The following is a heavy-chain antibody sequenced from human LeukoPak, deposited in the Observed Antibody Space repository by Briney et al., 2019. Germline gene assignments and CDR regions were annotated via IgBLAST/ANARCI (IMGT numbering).Heavy chain of an antibody. J-gene: IGHJ4*02. V-gene: IGHV4-30-4*08. CDR2: IYYSGST. CDR3: AREFWSGSYSDK. D-gene: IGHD3-3*01. CDR1: GFTFSDYW. Sequence: LRLSCAASGFTFSDYWMHWIRQPPGQGLEWIGYIYYSGSTFYNPSLKSRVTISVDTSKNEFSLKLSSVTAADTAVYYCAREFWSGSYSDKWGQGTLVTVSS.